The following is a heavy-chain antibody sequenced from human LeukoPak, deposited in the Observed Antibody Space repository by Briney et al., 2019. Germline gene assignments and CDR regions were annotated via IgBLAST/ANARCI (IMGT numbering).Heavy chain of an antibody. CDR3: AGGSSPSGASFDY. D-gene: IGHD3-10*01. CDR1: GFTVSSNY. V-gene: IGHV3-66*01. J-gene: IGHJ4*02. CDR2: IYTAGST. Sequence: GGSLRLSCAASGFTVSSNYVSWVRQAPGKGLEWVSIIYTAGSTYYADSVKGRFTISRDKSKNTLDLQVNSLRAEDTAVYYCAGGSSPSGASFDYWGQGTLVTVSS.